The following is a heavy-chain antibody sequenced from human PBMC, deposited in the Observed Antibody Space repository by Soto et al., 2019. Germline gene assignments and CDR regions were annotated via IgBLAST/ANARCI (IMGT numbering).Heavy chain of an antibody. Sequence: QVQLVESGGGVVQPGRSLRLSCAASGFTFSSYGMHWVRQAPGKGLEWVAVISYDGGNKYYVDSVKGRFTISRDNSKNTLYLRVNSLRAEDTAVYYCAKGGTSGWNNWFDPWGQGTLVIVSS. CDR3: AKGGTSGWNNWFDP. D-gene: IGHD6-19*01. CDR1: GFTFSSYG. J-gene: IGHJ5*02. CDR2: ISYDGGNK. V-gene: IGHV3-30*18.